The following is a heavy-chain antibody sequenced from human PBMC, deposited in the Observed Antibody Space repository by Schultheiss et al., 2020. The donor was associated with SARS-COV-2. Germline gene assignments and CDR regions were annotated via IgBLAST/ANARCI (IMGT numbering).Heavy chain of an antibody. V-gene: IGHV3-30*01. CDR3: ARFDSSSWYYYYGMDV. CDR1: GFTFSSYA. J-gene: IGHJ6*02. D-gene: IGHD6-13*01. Sequence: GESLKISCAASGFTFSSYAMHWVRQAPAKGLEWVALISYDGSNKYYADSVKGRFTISRDNSRNTLYLQMNSLRAEDTAVYYCARFDSSSWYYYYGMDVWGQGTTVTVSS. CDR2: ISYDGSNK.